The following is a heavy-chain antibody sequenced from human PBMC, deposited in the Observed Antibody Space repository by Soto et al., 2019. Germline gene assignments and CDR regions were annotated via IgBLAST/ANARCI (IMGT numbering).Heavy chain of an antibody. D-gene: IGHD5-18*01. CDR3: ARDLRSSYGSDY. CDR2: INAGNGNT. J-gene: IGHJ4*02. CDR1: GYTFTSYA. V-gene: IGHV1-3*01. Sequence: ASVKVSCKASGYTFTSYAMHWVRQAPGQRLEWMGWINAGNGNTKYSQKFQGRVTITRDTSASTAYMELSSLRSEDTAVYYCARDLRSSYGSDYWGQGTLVTVSS.